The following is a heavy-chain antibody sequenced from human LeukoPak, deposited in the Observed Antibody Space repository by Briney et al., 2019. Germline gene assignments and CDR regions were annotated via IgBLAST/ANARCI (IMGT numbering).Heavy chain of an antibody. D-gene: IGHD3-22*01. CDR2: INHSGST. V-gene: IGHV4-34*01. CDR3: ARVDYYDSRPIDY. Sequence: AETLSLTCAVYGGSFSGYYWSWIRQPPGKGLEWIGEINHSGSTNYNPSLKSRVTISVDTSKNRFSLKMTSVTAADTAVYYCARVDYYDSRPIDYWGQGTLVIVSS. CDR1: GGSFSGYY. J-gene: IGHJ4*02.